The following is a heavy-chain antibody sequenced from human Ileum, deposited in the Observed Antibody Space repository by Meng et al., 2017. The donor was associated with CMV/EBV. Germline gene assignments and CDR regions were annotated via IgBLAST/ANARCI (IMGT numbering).Heavy chain of an antibody. D-gene: IGHD3-22*01. V-gene: IGHV4-34*01. CDR1: GGSFSGYY. J-gene: IGHJ4*02. CDR3: ARGRVRLFLGY. Sequence: QVRRQEWGAGLLKPSETLSLTCAVYGGSFSGYYWSWIRQPPEKGLEWIGEINHSGSTNYNPSLKSRVTISVDTSKNQFSLKLSSVTAADTAVYYCARGRVRLFLGYWGQGTLVTVSS. CDR2: INHSGST.